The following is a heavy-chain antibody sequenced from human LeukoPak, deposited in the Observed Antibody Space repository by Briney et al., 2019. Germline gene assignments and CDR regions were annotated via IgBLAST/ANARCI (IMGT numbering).Heavy chain of an antibody. Sequence: GGPLRLSCAASGFPFSECSMNWVRQAPGKGLEGISYIGIRSGNTKYADSVKGRFTVSADNARNSLYLQMNSLRVEDTAVYYCARDHNYAFDNWGQGTLVTASS. V-gene: IGHV3-11*06. CDR3: ARDHNYAFDN. CDR1: GFPFSECS. CDR2: IGIRSGNT. D-gene: IGHD1-1*01. J-gene: IGHJ4*02.